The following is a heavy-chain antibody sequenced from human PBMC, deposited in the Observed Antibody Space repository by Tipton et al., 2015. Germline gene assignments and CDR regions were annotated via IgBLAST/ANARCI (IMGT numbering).Heavy chain of an antibody. D-gene: IGHD4-17*01. V-gene: IGHV3-30*18. CDR3: AKTGLRPNSFDY. Sequence: RSLRLSCAASGFTFNNYAMHWVRQAPGKGLEWVAVISQDGGQKYYADSVKGRFAFSRDNSRNTLYLQMNSLRVEDTALYYCAKTGLRPNSFDYWGQGTLVTVSS. CDR1: GFTFNNYA. CDR2: ISQDGGQK. J-gene: IGHJ4*02.